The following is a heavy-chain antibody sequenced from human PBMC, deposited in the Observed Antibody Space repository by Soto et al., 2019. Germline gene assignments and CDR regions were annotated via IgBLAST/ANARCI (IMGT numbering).Heavy chain of an antibody. Sequence: GGSLRLSCAASGFTFSSYAMAWVRQAPGKGLEWVSAISGSVGSTYYAYSVKGRFTISRDNPKNTLYLQMNSLRAEDTAVYYCAKQGGDGYYYYYMDVWGKGTTVTVS. CDR2: ISGSVGST. D-gene: IGHD4-17*01. CDR1: GFTFSSYA. J-gene: IGHJ6*03. CDR3: AKQGGDGYYYYYMDV. V-gene: IGHV3-23*01.